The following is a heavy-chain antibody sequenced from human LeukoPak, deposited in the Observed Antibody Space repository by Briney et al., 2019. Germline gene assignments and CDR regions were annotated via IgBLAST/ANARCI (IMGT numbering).Heavy chain of an antibody. CDR2: IYSGGST. J-gene: IGHJ4*02. D-gene: IGHD3-9*01. CDR3: ARGANYDILTGYMYYFDY. V-gene: IGHV3-66*02. Sequence: GGSLRLSRAASGLTVSSNYMSWVRQAPGKGLEWVSVIYSGGSTYYADSVKGRFTISRDNSKNTLYLQMNSLRAEDTAVYYCARGANYDILTGYMYYFDYWGQGTLVTVSS. CDR1: GLTVSSNY.